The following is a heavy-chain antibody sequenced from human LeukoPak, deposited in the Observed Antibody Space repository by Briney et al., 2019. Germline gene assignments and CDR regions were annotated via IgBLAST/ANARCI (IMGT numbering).Heavy chain of an antibody. Sequence: PGGSLRLSCAASGFTFNTYAMRWVRQAPGKGLDWVAVTSFDGGNQYYADSVKGRFTISRDNAKNTLYLQMTGLRDEDAAVYYCARGRSSSSWSDYWGQGTLVTVSS. D-gene: IGHD6-13*01. CDR3: ARGRSSSSWSDY. CDR1: GFTFNTYA. CDR2: TSFDGGNQ. J-gene: IGHJ4*02. V-gene: IGHV3-30-3*01.